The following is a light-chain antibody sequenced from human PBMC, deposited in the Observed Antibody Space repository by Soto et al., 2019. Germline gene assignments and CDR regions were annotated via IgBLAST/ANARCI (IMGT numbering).Light chain of an antibody. CDR2: AAS. J-gene: IGKJ2*01. CDR3: QQSYSSPPT. CDR1: QSVISY. V-gene: IGKV1-39*01. Sequence: DIQMTQSPSSLSASIGDRVTITCRASQSVISYLNWYHQKPGRAPKLLIYAASRLQSGVPSRFSGSGSGTYFTLTISSLQPEDFATYYCQQSYSSPPTFGPRNPLEIK.